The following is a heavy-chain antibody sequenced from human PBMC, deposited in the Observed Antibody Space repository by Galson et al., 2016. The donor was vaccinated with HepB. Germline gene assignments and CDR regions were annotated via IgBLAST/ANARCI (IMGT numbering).Heavy chain of an antibody. CDR3: ARRVADDSGKWMFYFDY. J-gene: IGHJ4*02. CDR1: GGSISRSSYY. V-gene: IGHV4-39*01. D-gene: IGHD3-10*01. CDR2: KYYCGSN. Sequence: LSLTCTVSGGSISRSSYYWGWIRQPPGKGLEWIGSKYYCGSNYFNPSLKSRVTISVDTSKNQFSLRLSSVTAADTAVYYCARRVADDSGKWMFYFDYWGRGTLVTVSS.